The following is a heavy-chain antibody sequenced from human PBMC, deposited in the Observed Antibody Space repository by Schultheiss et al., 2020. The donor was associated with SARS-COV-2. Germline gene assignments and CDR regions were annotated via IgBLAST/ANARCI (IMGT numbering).Heavy chain of an antibody. J-gene: IGHJ6*03. V-gene: IGHV3-11*05. CDR2: ISSSSSYT. Sequence: GGSLRLSCAASGFTFSDYYMSWIRQAPGKGLEWVSYISSSSSYTNYADSVKGRFTISRDNAKNSLYLQMNSLRAEDTAVYYCARDLVGYCSSTSCYSEYYYYYMDVWGQGTAVTVSS. CDR3: ARDLVGYCSSTSCYSEYYYYYMDV. D-gene: IGHD2-2*01. CDR1: GFTFSDYY.